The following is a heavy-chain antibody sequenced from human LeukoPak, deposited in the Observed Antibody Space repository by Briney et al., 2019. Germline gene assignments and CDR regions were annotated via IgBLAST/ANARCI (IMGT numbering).Heavy chain of an antibody. CDR3: ARVDSSGYYTFFDY. V-gene: IGHV4-59*11. Sequence: SETLSLTCTVSGGSITSHNWNWIRPPPGKGLERIGDIYNSGSPNYNPSLKSRVTISVDTSKNQFSLKLSSVTAADTAVYYCARVDSSGYYTFFDYWGQGTLVTVSS. CDR1: GGSITSHN. CDR2: IYNSGSP. J-gene: IGHJ4*02. D-gene: IGHD3-22*01.